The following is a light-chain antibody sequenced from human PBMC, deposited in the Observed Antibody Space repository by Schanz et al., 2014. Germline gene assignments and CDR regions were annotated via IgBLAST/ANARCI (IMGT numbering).Light chain of an antibody. CDR2: EVS. CDR1: SSDVGGYKY. J-gene: IGLJ3*02. V-gene: IGLV2-8*01. Sequence: QSALTQPPSASGSPGQSVTISCTGTSSDVGGYKYVSWYQQHPGKAPKLMIYEVSKRPSGVSNRFSGSKSGNTASLTISGLQAEDEADYYCCSYAGSYTWVFGGGTKLTVL. CDR3: CSYAGSYTWV.